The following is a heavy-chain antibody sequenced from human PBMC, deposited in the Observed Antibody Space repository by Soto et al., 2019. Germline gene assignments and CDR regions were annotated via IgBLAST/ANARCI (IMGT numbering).Heavy chain of an antibody. D-gene: IGHD6-6*01. Sequence: LSLTCAVYGGSFSGYYWSWIRQPPGKGLEWIGEINHSGSTNYNPSLKSRVTISVDTSKNQFSLKLSSVTAADTAVYYCARGVAARPFDYWGQGTLVTVS. V-gene: IGHV4-34*01. CDR3: ARGVAARPFDY. CDR2: INHSGST. J-gene: IGHJ4*02. CDR1: GGSFSGYY.